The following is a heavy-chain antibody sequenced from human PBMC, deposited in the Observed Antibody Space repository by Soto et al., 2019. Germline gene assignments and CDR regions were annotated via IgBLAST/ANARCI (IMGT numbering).Heavy chain of an antibody. Sequence: EVQLVESGGGLVQPGGSLRLSCAASGFTFSTYSMNWVRQAPGKGLEWVSYLSSSSSTIYYADSVKGRFTISTDNAKNSLYLQMNSLRAEDTAVYYCARDQGYSYGPFDYWGQGTLVTVSS. J-gene: IGHJ4*02. CDR3: ARDQGYSYGPFDY. V-gene: IGHV3-48*01. CDR1: GFTFSTYS. D-gene: IGHD5-18*01. CDR2: LSSSSSTI.